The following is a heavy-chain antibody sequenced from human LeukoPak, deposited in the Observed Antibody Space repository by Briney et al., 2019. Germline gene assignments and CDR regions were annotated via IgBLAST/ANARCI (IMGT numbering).Heavy chain of an antibody. CDR3: ARWSYGGFDY. CDR2: INHSGST. J-gene: IGHJ4*02. CDR1: GGSFSGYY. Sequence: SETLSLTCAVYGGSFSGYYWSWIRQPPGKELEWIGEINHSGSTNYNPSLKSRVTISVDTSKNQFSLKLSSVTAADTAVYYCARWSYGGFDYWGQGTLVTVSS. D-gene: IGHD5-18*01. V-gene: IGHV4-34*01.